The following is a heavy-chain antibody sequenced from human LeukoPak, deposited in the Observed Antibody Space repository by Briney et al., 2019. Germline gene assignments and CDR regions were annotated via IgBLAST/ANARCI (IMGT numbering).Heavy chain of an antibody. D-gene: IGHD4-17*01. CDR3: ARDHVDYGDYVGYYYGMDV. J-gene: IGHJ6*02. Sequence: SETLSLTCTVSGGSISSYYWSWIRQPAGKGLEWIGRIYTSGSTNYNPSLKSRVTISVDTSKNQFSLKLSSVTAADTAVYYCARDHVDYGDYVGYYYGMDVWGQGTTVTVSS. V-gene: IGHV4-4*07. CDR1: GGSISSYY. CDR2: IYTSGST.